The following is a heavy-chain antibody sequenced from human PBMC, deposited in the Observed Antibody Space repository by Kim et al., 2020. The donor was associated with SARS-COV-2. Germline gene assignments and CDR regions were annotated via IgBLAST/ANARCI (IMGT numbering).Heavy chain of an antibody. V-gene: IGHV1-69*01. J-gene: IGHJ4*02. CDR3: ARVRGYSGYDYPFDY. Sequence: QKFQGRVTITADESTSTAYMELSSLRSEDTAVYYCARVRGYSGYDYPFDYWGQGTLVTVSS. D-gene: IGHD5-12*01.